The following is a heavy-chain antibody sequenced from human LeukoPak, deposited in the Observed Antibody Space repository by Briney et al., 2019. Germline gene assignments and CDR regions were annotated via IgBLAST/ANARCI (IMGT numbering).Heavy chain of an antibody. V-gene: IGHV4-4*07. D-gene: IGHD2-2*01. J-gene: IGHJ4*02. Sequence: SETLSLTCTVSGGSISSYYWSWIRQPAGKGLEWIGRIYTSRSTNYNPSLKSRVTMSVDTSKNQFSLKLSSVTAADTAVYYCARLGYCSSTSCSDDYWGQGTLVTVSS. CDR1: GGSISSYY. CDR3: ARLGYCSSTSCSDDY. CDR2: IYTSRST.